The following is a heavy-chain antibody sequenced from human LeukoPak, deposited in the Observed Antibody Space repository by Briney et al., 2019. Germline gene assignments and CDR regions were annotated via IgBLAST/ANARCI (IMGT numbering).Heavy chain of an antibody. V-gene: IGHV1-69*13. Sequence: SEKVSCKASGGTFSSYAISWVRQAPGQGLEWMGGIIPIFGTANYAQKFQGRVTITADESTSTAYMELSSLRSEDTAVYYCARAPYGWNDAFDIWGQGTMVTVSS. D-gene: IGHD4-17*01. J-gene: IGHJ3*02. CDR2: IIPIFGTA. CDR3: ARAPYGWNDAFDI. CDR1: GGTFSSYA.